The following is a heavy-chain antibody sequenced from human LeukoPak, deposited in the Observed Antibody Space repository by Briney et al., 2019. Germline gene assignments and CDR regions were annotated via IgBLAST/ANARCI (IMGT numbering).Heavy chain of an antibody. Sequence: PSETLSLTCTVSGGSISSYYWSWIRQPPGKGLEWIGYIYYSGSTNYNPSLKSRVTISVDTSKNQFSLKLSSVTAADTAVYYCARHVRYEPFDYWGQGTLVTVSS. CDR3: ARHVRYEPFDY. D-gene: IGHD3-16*02. V-gene: IGHV4-59*08. J-gene: IGHJ4*02. CDR1: GGSISSYY. CDR2: IYYSGST.